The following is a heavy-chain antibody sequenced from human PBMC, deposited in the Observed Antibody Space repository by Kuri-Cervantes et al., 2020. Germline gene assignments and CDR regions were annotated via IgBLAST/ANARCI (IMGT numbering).Heavy chain of an antibody. CDR3: ARGRYFQH. J-gene: IGHJ1*01. V-gene: IGHV4-34*01. CDR1: GGSFSGYY. Sequence: GSLRLSCAVYGGSFSGYYWSWIRQTPGKGLEWIGELNHSGSTNYNPSLKSRVTISVDTSKNQFSLKLSSVTAADTAVYYCARGRYFQHWGQGTLVTVSS. CDR2: LNHSGST.